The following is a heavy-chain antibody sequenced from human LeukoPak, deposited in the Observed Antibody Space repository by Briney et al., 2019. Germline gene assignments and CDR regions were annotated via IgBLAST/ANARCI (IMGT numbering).Heavy chain of an antibody. CDR1: GGSISSNNYY. J-gene: IGHJ5*02. CDR2: IYYSGTT. Sequence: PSETLSLTCTVSGGSISSNNYYWGWLRPPPGKGLEGIVSIYYSGTTSYNPSLKSRIPISIDTSKHQFSLKVSSVTVADTAVYYCAREGLDYGGTLNWFDPWGQGTLVTVSS. V-gene: IGHV4-39*07. CDR3: AREGLDYGGTLNWFDP. D-gene: IGHD4-23*01.